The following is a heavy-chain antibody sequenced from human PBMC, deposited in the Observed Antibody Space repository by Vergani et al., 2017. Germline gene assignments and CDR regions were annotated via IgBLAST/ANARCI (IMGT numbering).Heavy chain of an antibody. CDR2: IYPADSDT. D-gene: IGHD1-1*01. CDR1: EYSFGNYW. Sequence: EVELVQSGPEMRKPGASLKISCKGSEYSFGNYWIGWVRQMPGKGLEWMGIIYPADSDTSYSPSFQGQVTISADKSISTAVLQWDSLKASDTALYYCARHTTYTDSCGQGTLVTVSS. J-gene: IGHJ4*02. V-gene: IGHV5-51*01. CDR3: ARHTTYTDS.